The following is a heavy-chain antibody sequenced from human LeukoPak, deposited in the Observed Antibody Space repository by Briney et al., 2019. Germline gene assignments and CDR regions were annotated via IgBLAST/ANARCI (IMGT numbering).Heavy chain of an antibody. CDR2: INHSGST. J-gene: IGHJ6*03. D-gene: IGHD5-12*01. Sequence: PSETLSLTCAVYGGSFSGYYWSWIRQPPGKGLEWIGEINHSGSTNYNPSLKSRVTISVDTSKDQFSLKLSSVTAADTAVYYCARLGSGSKRGYSGPTLYYYYMDVWGKGTTVTVSS. CDR3: ARLGSGSKRGYSGPTLYYYYMDV. CDR1: GGSFSGYY. V-gene: IGHV4-34*01.